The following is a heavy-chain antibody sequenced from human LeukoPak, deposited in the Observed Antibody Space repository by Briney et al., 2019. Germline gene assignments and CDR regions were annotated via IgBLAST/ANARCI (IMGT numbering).Heavy chain of an antibody. V-gene: IGHV4-34*01. Sequence: KPSETLSLTCAVYGGSFSGYYWGWIRQPPGKGLEWIGEINHSGSTNYNPSLKSRVTISVDTSKNQFSLKLSSVTAADTAVYYCVRGIAVAGPTGNYFDYWGQGTLVTVSS. CDR3: VRGIAVAGPTGNYFDY. D-gene: IGHD6-19*01. CDR1: GGSFSGYY. J-gene: IGHJ4*02. CDR2: INHSGST.